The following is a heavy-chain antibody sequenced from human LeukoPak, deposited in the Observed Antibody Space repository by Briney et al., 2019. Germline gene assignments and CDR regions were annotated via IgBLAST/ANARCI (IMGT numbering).Heavy chain of an antibody. CDR3: AKEGDILTGYYRGWYFDY. J-gene: IGHJ4*02. D-gene: IGHD3-9*01. Sequence: PGGSLRLSCAASGFTFSSYAMSWVRQAPGKGLEWVSAISGSGGNTYYADSVKGRFTISRDNSKNTLYLQMNSLRAEDTVVYYCAKEGDILTGYYRGWYFDYWGQGTLVTVSS. CDR2: ISGSGGNT. V-gene: IGHV3-23*01. CDR1: GFTFSSYA.